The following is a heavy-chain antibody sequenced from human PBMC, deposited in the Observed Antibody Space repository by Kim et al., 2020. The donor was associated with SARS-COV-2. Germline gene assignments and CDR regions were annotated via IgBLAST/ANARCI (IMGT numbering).Heavy chain of an antibody. CDR2: ISAGNGDT. CDR1: GYILTSYP. Sequence: ASVKVSCKASGYILTSYPMHWVRQAPGQRLEWMGWISAGNGDTKYSQMFQGRVTFTRDTAANTAYMELSSLRSEDMAVYYCATGGIVGTTTNFDYWGQGTLVTVSS. V-gene: IGHV1-3*01. J-gene: IGHJ4*02. CDR3: ATGGIVGTTTNFDY. D-gene: IGHD1-26*01.